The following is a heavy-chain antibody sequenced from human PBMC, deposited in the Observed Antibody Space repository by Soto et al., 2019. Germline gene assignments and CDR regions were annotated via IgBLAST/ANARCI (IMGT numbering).Heavy chain of an antibody. D-gene: IGHD3-22*01. CDR2: IIPILGIA. CDR1: RYTFASYG. V-gene: IGHV1-69*04. J-gene: IGHJ4*02. CDR3: ARGSGYYYWDDY. Sequence: SVKVSCKDRRYTFASYGISWLRQSPGQGLEWMGRIIPILGIANYAQKFQGRVTITADKSTSTAYMELSSLRSEDTAVYYCARGSGYYYWDDYWGQGTLVTVSS.